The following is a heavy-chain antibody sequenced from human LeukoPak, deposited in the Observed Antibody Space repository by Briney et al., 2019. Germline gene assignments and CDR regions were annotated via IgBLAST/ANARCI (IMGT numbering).Heavy chain of an antibody. J-gene: IGHJ3*02. V-gene: IGHV4-59*01. CDR2: MYHTGTS. D-gene: IGHD5-18*01. Sequence: SETLSLTCSVSGASFTTYYCNWIRQSPGKRLEWIGYMYHTGTSDYNPSLQSRVTISLDTPNNKVSLTLSSVTAADTAVYYCATTRGYSTNDAFDIWVQETRVTVSS. CDR3: ATTRGYSTNDAFDI. CDR1: GASFTTYY.